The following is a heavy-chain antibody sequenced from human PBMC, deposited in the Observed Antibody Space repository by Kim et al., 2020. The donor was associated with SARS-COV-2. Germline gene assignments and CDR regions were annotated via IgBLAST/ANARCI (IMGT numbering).Heavy chain of an antibody. Sequence: KGRITSSRDNSKNTLYLQMNSLRAEDTAVYYCAKNGVWFGELLKFGWFDPWGQGTLVTVSS. D-gene: IGHD3-10*01. V-gene: IGHV3-30*02. CDR3: AKNGVWFGELLKFGWFDP. J-gene: IGHJ5*02.